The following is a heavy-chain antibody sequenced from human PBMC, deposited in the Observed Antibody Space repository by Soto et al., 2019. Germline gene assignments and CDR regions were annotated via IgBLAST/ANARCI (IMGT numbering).Heavy chain of an antibody. Sequence: SETLSLTCTVSGGSISSYYWSWIRQPPGKGLEWIGYIYYSGSTNYNPSLKSRVTISVDTSKNQFSLKLSSVTAADTAVYYCARGSKTDYADYDGGIDYWGQGTLVTVSS. J-gene: IGHJ4*02. CDR3: ARGSKTDYADYDGGIDY. CDR2: IYYSGST. D-gene: IGHD4-17*01. CDR1: GGSISSYY. V-gene: IGHV4-59*01.